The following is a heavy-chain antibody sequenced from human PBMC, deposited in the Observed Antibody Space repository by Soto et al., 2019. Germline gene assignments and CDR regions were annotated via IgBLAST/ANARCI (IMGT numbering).Heavy chain of an antibody. CDR2: INHSGSS. CDR1: GGSFSDYI. J-gene: IGHJ4*02. V-gene: IGHV4-34*01. Sequence: PSETLSLTCAVSGGSFSDYIWTWIRQTPGKGLQWIGQINHSGSSIYNPSLKNRVTISTMSNNKFSLELSSVTAADTAVYYCTRGLFSGSSYSGSWYYFDSWGQGTMVTV. D-gene: IGHD1-26*01. CDR3: TRGLFSGSSYSGSWYYFDS.